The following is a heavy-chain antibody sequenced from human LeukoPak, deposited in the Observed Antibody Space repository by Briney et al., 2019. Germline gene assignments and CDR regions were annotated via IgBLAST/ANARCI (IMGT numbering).Heavy chain of an antibody. Sequence: SETLSLTCTVSGGSISSSSYYWGWIRQPPGKGLEWIGSIYYSGSTYYNPSLKSRVTISVDTSKNQFSLKLSSVTAADTAVYYCARRWGIQLWLMFDYWGQGTLVTVSS. CDR1: GGSISSSSYY. D-gene: IGHD5-18*01. J-gene: IGHJ4*02. CDR2: IYYSGST. V-gene: IGHV4-39*01. CDR3: ARRWGIQLWLMFDY.